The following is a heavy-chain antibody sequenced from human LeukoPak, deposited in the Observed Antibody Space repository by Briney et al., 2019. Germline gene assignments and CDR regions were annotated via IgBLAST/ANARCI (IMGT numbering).Heavy chain of an antibody. J-gene: IGHJ4*02. CDR3: ASGGINYYDSSGYYYPFDY. Sequence: ASVKVSCKASGYTFSRYGISWVRQAPGQGLEWMGWISGYNGHTKYAQKVQGRVTMSTDTSTSTVYMELRSLISDDTGVYYCASGGINYYDSSGYYYPFDYWGQGTLVTVSS. V-gene: IGHV1-18*01. D-gene: IGHD3-22*01. CDR1: GYTFSRYG. CDR2: ISGYNGHT.